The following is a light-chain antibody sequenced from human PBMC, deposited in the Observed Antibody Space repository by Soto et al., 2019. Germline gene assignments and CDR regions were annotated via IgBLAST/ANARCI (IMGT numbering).Light chain of an antibody. V-gene: IGLV2-14*01. CDR2: DVN. CDR3: SSYTTSGPHV. CDR1: SSDFGGYAF. J-gene: IGLJ1*01. Sequence: QSALTQPASVSGSPGQSITISCTGTSSDFGGYAFVSWFQQRPGEAPKLIIFDVNNRPSGVSDRFSASKSGDTASLTISGLQAEDEADFYCSSYTTSGPHVFGSGTKVTVL.